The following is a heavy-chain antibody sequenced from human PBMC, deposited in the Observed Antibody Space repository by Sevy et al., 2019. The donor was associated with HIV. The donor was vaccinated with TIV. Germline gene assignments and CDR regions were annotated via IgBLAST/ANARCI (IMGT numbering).Heavy chain of an antibody. CDR3: ARSLCTSHSKDAFDV. CDR2: LYHTGST. Sequence: SETLSLTCDVSGDSISSGEYSWSWIRQSPGKGLEWIAYLYHTGSTFYNPSLRSRVSISIDEAKHQLALRLTSVTAADTAVYFCARSLCTSHSKDAFDVWGQGTMVTVSS. CDR1: GDSISSGEYS. V-gene: IGHV4-30-2*06. J-gene: IGHJ3*01.